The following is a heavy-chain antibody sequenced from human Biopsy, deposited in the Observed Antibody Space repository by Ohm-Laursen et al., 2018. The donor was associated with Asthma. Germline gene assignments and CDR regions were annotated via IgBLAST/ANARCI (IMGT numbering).Heavy chain of an antibody. D-gene: IGHD4-17*01. Sequence: SETLSLTCFVGGAYIGSRDHHWSWIRQSPGTGLEWIGFVFWSGTTHYNRSLERRLSISIDTTRNEFSMTLRSVTAADTAVYFCARVASYGDLYFGIDVWGPGTTVSVS. CDR2: VFWSGTT. CDR1: GAYIGSRDHH. V-gene: IGHV4-30-4*01. CDR3: ARVASYGDLYFGIDV. J-gene: IGHJ6*02.